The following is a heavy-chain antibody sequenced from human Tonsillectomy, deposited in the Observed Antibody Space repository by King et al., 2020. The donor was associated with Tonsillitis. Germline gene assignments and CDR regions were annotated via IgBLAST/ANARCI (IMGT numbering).Heavy chain of an antibody. J-gene: IGHJ4*02. CDR2: ISYDGSNK. CDR3: AKDCGSSGWYGYY. CDR1: GFTFSSYG. V-gene: IGHV3-30*18. Sequence: QLVQSGGGVVQPGRSLRLSCAASGFTFSSYGMHWVRQAPGKGLEWVAVISYDGSNKYYADSVKGRFTISRDNSKNTLYLQMNSLRAEDTAVYYCAKDCGSSGWYGYYWGQGTLVTVSS. D-gene: IGHD6-19*01.